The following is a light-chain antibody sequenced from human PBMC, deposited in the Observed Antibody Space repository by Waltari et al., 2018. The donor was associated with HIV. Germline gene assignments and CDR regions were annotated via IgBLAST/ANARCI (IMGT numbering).Light chain of an antibody. CDR3: SSYSRSGTHVV. J-gene: IGLJ2*01. V-gene: IGLV2-14*01. CDR1: SSDRGSYNY. CDR2: EVT. Sequence: SALTQPASVSGSPGQSITIACTGSSSDRGSYNYVSWYQQHQGKTPKFMIYEVTNRPPGVSNRFSGSKSGNTASLTIAGLQAEDEADYYCSSYSRSGTHVVFGGGTKLTVL.